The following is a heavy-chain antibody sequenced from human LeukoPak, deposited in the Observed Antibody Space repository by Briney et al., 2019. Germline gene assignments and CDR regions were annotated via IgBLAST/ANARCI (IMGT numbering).Heavy chain of an antibody. V-gene: IGHV4-30-4*08. CDR2: IYYSGST. Sequence: SQTLSLTCTVSGGSISSGDYYWSWIRQPPGKGLEWIGYIYYSGSTYYNPSLKSRVTISVDTSKNQFSLKLSSVTAADTAVYYCAREGGGYYDSSGYYGLRYFDYWGQGTLVTVSS. CDR3: AREGGGYYDSSGYYGLRYFDY. CDR1: GGSISSGDYY. D-gene: IGHD3-22*01. J-gene: IGHJ4*02.